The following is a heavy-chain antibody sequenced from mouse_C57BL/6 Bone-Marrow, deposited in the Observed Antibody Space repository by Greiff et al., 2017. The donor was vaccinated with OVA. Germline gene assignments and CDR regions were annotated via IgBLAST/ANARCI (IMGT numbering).Heavy chain of an antibody. Sequence: VQLKESGPELVKPGASVKISCKASGYSFTGYYMNWVKQSPEKSLEWIGEINPSTGGTTYNQKFKAKATLTVDKSSSTAYMQLKSLTSEDSAVYYCARVGWLPFDYWGQGTTLTVSS. V-gene: IGHV1-42*01. J-gene: IGHJ2*01. CDR2: INPSTGGT. CDR3: ARVGWLPFDY. CDR1: GYSFTGYY. D-gene: IGHD2-3*01.